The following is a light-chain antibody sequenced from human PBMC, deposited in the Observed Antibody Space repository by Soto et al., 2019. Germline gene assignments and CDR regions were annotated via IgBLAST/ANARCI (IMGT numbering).Light chain of an antibody. CDR2: AAS. J-gene: IGKJ4*01. V-gene: IGKV1-8*01. Sequence: AIRMTQSPSSLSASTGDRVTITCRASQGISSYLAWYQQKPGKAPKLLIYAASTLQSGVPARFSGSGSGTDVTLTISCLRSEDFATYYCQQYYSYPSLTFGGGTKGEIK. CDR3: QQYYSYPSLT. CDR1: QGISSY.